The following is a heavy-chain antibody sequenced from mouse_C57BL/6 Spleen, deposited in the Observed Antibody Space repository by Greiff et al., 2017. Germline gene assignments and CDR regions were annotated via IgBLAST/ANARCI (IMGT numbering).Heavy chain of an antibody. V-gene: IGHV7-3*01. J-gene: IGHJ4*01. CDR3: ARSGYGSSYDAMDY. D-gene: IGHD1-1*01. Sequence: EVHLVESGGGLVQPGGSLSLSCAASGFTFTDYYMSWVRQPPGKALEWLGFIRNKANGYTTEYSASVKGRFTISRDNSQSILYLQMNALRAEDSATYYCARSGYGSSYDAMDYWGQGTSVTVSS. CDR2: IRNKANGYTT. CDR1: GFTFTDYY.